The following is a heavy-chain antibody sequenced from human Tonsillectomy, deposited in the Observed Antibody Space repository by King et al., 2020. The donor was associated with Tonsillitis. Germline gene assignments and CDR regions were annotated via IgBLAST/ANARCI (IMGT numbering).Heavy chain of an antibody. CDR3: ARDWVRVEMAT. Sequence: QLVQSGGGVVQPGRSLRLSCAASGFTYSTYGMHWVRQAPGKGLEWVAVISYDGSRKHYADSVKGRFTISRDNSKNTLFLQMNSLRAEDTAVYYCARDWVRVEMATGGQGTLVTVPS. CDR1: GFTYSTYG. V-gene: IGHV3-33*01. CDR2: ISYDGSRK. J-gene: IGHJ4*02. D-gene: IGHD5-24*01.